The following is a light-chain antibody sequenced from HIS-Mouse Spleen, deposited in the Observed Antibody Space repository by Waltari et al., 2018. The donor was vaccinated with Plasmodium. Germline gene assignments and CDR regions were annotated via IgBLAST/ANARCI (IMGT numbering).Light chain of an antibody. V-gene: IGKV3-11*01. Sequence: EIVLTQSPATLSLSPGERATLPCRASQSVSSYLAWYQQKPGQAPRLLIDDASNRATGIPARFSGSGSGTDFTLTISSLEPEDFAVYYCQQRSNWPRVLTFGGGTKVEIK. CDR2: DAS. CDR3: QQRSNWPRVLT. J-gene: IGKJ4*01. CDR1: QSVSSY.